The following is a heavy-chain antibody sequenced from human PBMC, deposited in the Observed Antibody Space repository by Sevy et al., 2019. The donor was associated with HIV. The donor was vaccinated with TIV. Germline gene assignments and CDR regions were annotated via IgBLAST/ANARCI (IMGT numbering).Heavy chain of an antibody. CDR1: GGSISSSSYY. Sequence: SETLSLTCTVSGGSISSSSYYWGWIRQPPGKGLEWIGSIYYSGSTYYNPSLKSRVTISVDTSKNQFSLKLSSVTAADTAAYYCARHTGPYCSHSCPVVEDNWFDPWGQGTLVTVSS. CDR2: IYYSGST. J-gene: IGHJ5*02. V-gene: IGHV4-39*01. D-gene: IGHD2-15*01. CDR3: ARHTGPYCSHSCPVVEDNWFDP.